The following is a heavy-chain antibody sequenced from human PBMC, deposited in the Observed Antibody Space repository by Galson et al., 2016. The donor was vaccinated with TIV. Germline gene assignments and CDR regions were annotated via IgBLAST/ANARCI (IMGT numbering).Heavy chain of an antibody. CDR2: IYYSGST. D-gene: IGHD2-15*01. CDR1: GGSISSNGIF. V-gene: IGHV4-31*03. CDR3: ARDQDSGAYFDY. Sequence: TLSLTCTVSGGSISSNGIFWSWIRQHPGKGLEWIGYIYYSGSTHYNPSLKSRVAMSVDTSKNQFSLTLTSVTAADTAAYYCARDQDSGAYFDYWGQGTPVTVSS. J-gene: IGHJ4*02.